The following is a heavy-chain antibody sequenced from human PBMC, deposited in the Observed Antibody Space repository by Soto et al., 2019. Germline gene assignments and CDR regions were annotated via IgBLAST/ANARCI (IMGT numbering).Heavy chain of an antibody. CDR1: GFTFSSYW. V-gene: IGHV3-74*01. J-gene: IGHJ4*01. Sequence: PGGSLRLSCAASGFTFSSYWMSWVRQAPGKGLEWVSSIKKDGTGKSYAGSVKGRFTISRDNAKNTLYLQMNSLRAEDTAVYYCARDLRSHFDYWGHGTLVTVSS. CDR2: IKKDGTGK. CDR3: ARDLRSHFDY.